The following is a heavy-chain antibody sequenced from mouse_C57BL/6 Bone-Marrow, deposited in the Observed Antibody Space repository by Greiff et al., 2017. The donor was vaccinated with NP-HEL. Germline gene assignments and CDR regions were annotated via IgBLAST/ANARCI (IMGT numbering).Heavy chain of an antibody. CDR1: GYTFTSYG. D-gene: IGHD1-1*01. CDR3: ARWFYYDVGDAMDY. CDR2: IYPRSGNT. J-gene: IGHJ4*01. Sequence: QVQLQQSGAELARPGASVKLSCKASGYTFTSYGISWVKQRTGQGLEWIGEIYPRSGNTYYNEKFKGKATLTADKSSSTAYMELRSLTSEDSAVYLCARWFYYDVGDAMDYCGQGTSVTVSS. V-gene: IGHV1-81*01.